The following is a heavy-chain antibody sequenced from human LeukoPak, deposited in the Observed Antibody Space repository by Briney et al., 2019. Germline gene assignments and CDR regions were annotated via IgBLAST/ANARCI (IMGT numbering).Heavy chain of an antibody. CDR2: IYYSGST. V-gene: IGHV4-61*01. Sequence: SETLSLTCTVSGGSISSSSYYWSWIRQPPGKGLEWIGYIYYSGSTNYNPSLKSRVTISVDTPKNQFSLKLSSVTAADTAVYYCARTTEAHSWRTRYYDYYMDVWGKGTTVTVSS. CDR3: ARTTEAHSWRTRYYDYYMDV. D-gene: IGHD6-13*01. J-gene: IGHJ6*03. CDR1: GGSISSSSYY.